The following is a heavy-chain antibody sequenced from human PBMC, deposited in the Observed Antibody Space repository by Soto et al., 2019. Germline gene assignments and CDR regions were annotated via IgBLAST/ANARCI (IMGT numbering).Heavy chain of an antibody. CDR3: ARLTGDYEQLFDY. CDR2: IYHSGST. V-gene: IGHV4-30-2*01. J-gene: IGHJ4*02. D-gene: IGHD7-27*01. CDR1: GGSISSGGYS. Sequence: SETLSLTCAVSGGSISSGGYSWSWIRQPPGKGLEWIGYIYHSGSTYYNPSLKSRVTISVDRSKNQFSLKLSSVTAADTAVYYCARLTGDYEQLFDYWGQGTLVTVS.